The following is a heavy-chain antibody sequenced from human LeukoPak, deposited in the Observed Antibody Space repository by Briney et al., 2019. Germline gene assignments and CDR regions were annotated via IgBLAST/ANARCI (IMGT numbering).Heavy chain of an antibody. V-gene: IGHV1-18*01. J-gene: IGHJ4*02. D-gene: IGHD6-19*01. CDR1: GYTFTSYG. CDR2: ISAYNGNT. CDR3: AKPPSYSSGPGYYFDY. Sequence: ASVKVSCKASGYTFTSYGISWVRQAPGQGLEWMGWISAYNGNTNYAQKLQGRVTMTTDTSTSTAYMELRSLRSDDTAVYYCAKPPSYSSGPGYYFDYWGQGTLVTVSS.